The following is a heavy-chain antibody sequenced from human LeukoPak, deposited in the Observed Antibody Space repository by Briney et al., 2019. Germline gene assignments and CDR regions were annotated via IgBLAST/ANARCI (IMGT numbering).Heavy chain of an antibody. CDR2: IGTAGDT. V-gene: IGHV3-13*01. CDR3: ARDAQGGGYDYYYYYMDV. CDR1: GFTFSSYD. D-gene: IGHD5-12*01. J-gene: IGHJ6*03. Sequence: GGSLRLSCAASGFTFSSYDMHWVRQATGKGLEWVSAIGTAGDTYYPGSVKGRFTISRDSAKNSLYLQMNSLRAEDTAVYYCARDAQGGGYDYYYYYMDVWGKGTTVTISS.